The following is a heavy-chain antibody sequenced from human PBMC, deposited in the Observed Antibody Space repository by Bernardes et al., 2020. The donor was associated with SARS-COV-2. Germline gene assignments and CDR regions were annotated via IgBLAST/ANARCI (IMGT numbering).Heavy chain of an antibody. Sequence: GGSLRLSRAASGFTFSSYAMHWVRQAPGKGLEWVAVISYDGSNKYYADSVKGRFTISRDNSKNTLYLQMNSLRAEDTAVYYCARAVAYRVEDYYFDYWGQGTLVTVSS. CDR2: ISYDGSNK. V-gene: IGHV3-30*01. J-gene: IGHJ4*02. CDR3: ARAVAYRVEDYYFDY. CDR1: GFTFSSYA. D-gene: IGHD2-15*01.